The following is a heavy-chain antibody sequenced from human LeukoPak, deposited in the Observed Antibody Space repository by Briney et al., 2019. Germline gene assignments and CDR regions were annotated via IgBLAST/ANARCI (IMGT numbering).Heavy chain of an antibody. V-gene: IGHV1-69*04. J-gene: IGHJ4*02. Sequence: GASVKVSCKASGGAFSSYAISWVRQAPGQGLEWMGRIIPILGIANYAQKFQGRVTITADKSTSTAYMELSSLRSEDTAVYYCASPGDTAMVYYFDYWGQGTLVTVSS. CDR1: GGAFSSYA. CDR3: ASPGDTAMVYYFDY. D-gene: IGHD5-18*01. CDR2: IIPILGIA.